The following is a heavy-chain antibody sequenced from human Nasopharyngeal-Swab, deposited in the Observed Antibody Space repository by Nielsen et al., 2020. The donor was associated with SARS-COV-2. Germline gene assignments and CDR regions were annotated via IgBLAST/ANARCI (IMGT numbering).Heavy chain of an antibody. CDR2: IYYSGST. V-gene: IGHV4-39*07. J-gene: IGHJ4*02. D-gene: IGHD4-23*01. CDR1: GGSISSSSYY. Sequence: SETLSLTCTVSGGSISSSSYYWGWIRQPPGKGLEWIGSIYYSGSTYYNPSLKSRVTISVDTSKNQFSLKLSSVTAADTAVYYCARDTFYGGNDYWGQGTLVTVSS. CDR3: ARDTFYGGNDY.